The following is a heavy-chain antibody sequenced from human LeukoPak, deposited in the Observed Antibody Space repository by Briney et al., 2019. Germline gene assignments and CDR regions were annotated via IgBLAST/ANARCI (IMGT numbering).Heavy chain of an antibody. V-gene: IGHV1-18*01. CDR3: ARDLWDFWSGYYLDY. CDR1: GYIFPNYG. D-gene: IGHD3-3*01. CDR2: ISAYNGNT. J-gene: IGHJ4*02. Sequence: GASVKVSCKASGYIFPNYGISWVRQAPGQGLEWMGWISAYNGNTNYAQKLQGRVTMTTDTSTSTAYMELRSLRSDDTAVYYCARDLWDFWSGYYLDYWGQGTLVTVSS.